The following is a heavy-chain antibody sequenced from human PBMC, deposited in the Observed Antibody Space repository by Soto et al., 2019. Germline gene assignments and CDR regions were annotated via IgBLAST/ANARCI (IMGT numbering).Heavy chain of an antibody. J-gene: IGHJ4*02. D-gene: IGHD7-27*01. V-gene: IGHV4-59*11. Sequence: QVQLQESGPGLVKPSETLSLTCTVSGGSINNHYWSWIRQPPGQGLEWIGYIYYSGSTNYNPSLKSAVTMSVDTSKNQFSLKLSSLTAADTAIYYCARANWFFDSWGQGTLVTVSS. CDR2: IYYSGST. CDR3: ARANWFFDS. CDR1: GGSINNHY.